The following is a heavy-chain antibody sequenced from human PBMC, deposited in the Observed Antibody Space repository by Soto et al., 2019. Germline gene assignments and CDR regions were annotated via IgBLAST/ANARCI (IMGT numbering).Heavy chain of an antibody. CDR3: AKSPNFYCSSPNCYKYYFDH. J-gene: IGHJ4*02. CDR2: IDGSGNTI. CDR1: GFTFSAYE. V-gene: IGHV3-48*03. D-gene: IGHD2-2*02. Sequence: GGSLRLSCAASGFTFSAYEMNWVRQAPGKCLECVSYIDGSGNTIYYVDSVKGRFTISKDNSKNTLYLQMNSLRPEDTAVYYCAKSPNFYCSSPNCYKYYFDHWGQGTRVTVSS.